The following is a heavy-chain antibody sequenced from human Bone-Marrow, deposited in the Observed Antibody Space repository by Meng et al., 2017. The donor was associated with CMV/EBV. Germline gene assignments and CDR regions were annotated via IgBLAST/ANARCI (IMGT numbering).Heavy chain of an antibody. CDR2: IRYDGSKK. CDR1: GFTFSSFG. CDR3: AGEPSPDPYYYYYGMDV. D-gene: IGHD1-14*01. Sequence: GESLKISCAASGFTFSSFGFHWVRQAPGKGLEWVAFIRYDGSKKDHADSVKGRFTISRDNAKNSLYLQMNSLRAEDTAVYYCAGEPSPDPYYYYYGMDVWGQGTTVTVSS. V-gene: IGHV3-30*02. J-gene: IGHJ6*02.